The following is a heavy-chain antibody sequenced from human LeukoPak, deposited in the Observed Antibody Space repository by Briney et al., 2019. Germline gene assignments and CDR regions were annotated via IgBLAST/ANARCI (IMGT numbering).Heavy chain of an antibody. Sequence: PGGSLRLSCAASGFTFSSYEMNWVRQAPGKGLEWVANIKQDGSDKFYVDSVNGRFTISRDNAKNSLYLQMNTLRAEDTAIYYCATFSGAHHKTFDSWGQGTLVTVSS. CDR2: IKQDGSDK. D-gene: IGHD1-14*01. J-gene: IGHJ4*02. CDR3: ATFSGAHHKTFDS. CDR1: GFTFSSYE. V-gene: IGHV3-7*01.